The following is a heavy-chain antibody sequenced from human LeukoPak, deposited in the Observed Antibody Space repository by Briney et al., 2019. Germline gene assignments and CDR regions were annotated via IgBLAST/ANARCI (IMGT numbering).Heavy chain of an antibody. CDR2: IRYDGSNK. CDR1: GFTFSNYA. Sequence: GGSLRLSCAASGFTFSNYAMHWVRQAPGKGLEWVTFIRYDGSNKYYAESVKGRFTISRDNSKNTLYLQMSSLRAEDTAVYYCAKAIPSSSSGVVDYWGQGTLVTASS. CDR3: AKAIPSSSSGVVDY. V-gene: IGHV3-30*02. J-gene: IGHJ4*02. D-gene: IGHD6-6*01.